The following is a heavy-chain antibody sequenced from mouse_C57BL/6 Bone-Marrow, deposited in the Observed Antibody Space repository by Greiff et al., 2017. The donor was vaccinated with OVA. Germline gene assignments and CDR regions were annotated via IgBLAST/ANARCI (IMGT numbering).Heavy chain of an antibody. V-gene: IGHV7-3*01. CDR2: IRNKANGYTT. D-gene: IGHD1-1*01. CDR3: ARWGSSYGWFAY. Sequence: DVMLVESGGGLVQPGGSLSLSCAASGFTFTDYYMSWVRQPPGKALEWLGFIRNKANGYTTEYSASVKGRFTISRDNSQSILYLQMNALRAEDSATYYCARWGSSYGWFAYWGQGTLVTVSA. CDR1: GFTFTDYY. J-gene: IGHJ3*01.